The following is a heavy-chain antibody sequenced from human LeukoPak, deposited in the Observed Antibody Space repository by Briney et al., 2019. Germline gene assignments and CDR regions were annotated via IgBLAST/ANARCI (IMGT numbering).Heavy chain of an antibody. Sequence: ASVKVSCKASGYTFTGYYMHWVRQAPGQGREWMGWINTHSGGTSYAQKLQGRVTMTRDASIRTGFLEPQRLGSDDTAVYSCARSRISAPVAYWGQGTLVTVSS. D-gene: IGHD6-6*01. CDR3: ARSRISAPVAY. CDR1: GYTFTGYY. V-gene: IGHV1-2*02. J-gene: IGHJ4*02. CDR2: INTHSGGT.